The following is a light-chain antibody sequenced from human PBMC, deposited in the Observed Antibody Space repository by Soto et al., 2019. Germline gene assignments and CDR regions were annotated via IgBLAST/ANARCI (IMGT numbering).Light chain of an antibody. CDR3: HTWGTGIEV. CDR2: INSDGSH. V-gene: IGLV4-69*01. J-gene: IGLJ1*01. Sequence: QPVLTQSPSASASLGASVKLTCTLSSGHGRDAIAWHQQQADKGPRFLMKINSDGSHSKGDGIPDRFSGSSSGAERYLTISSLQSEDEADYYCHTWGTGIEVFGTGTKLTVL. CDR1: SGHGRDA.